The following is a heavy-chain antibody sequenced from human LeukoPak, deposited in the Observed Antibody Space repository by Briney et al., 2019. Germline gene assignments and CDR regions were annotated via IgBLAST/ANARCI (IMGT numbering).Heavy chain of an antibody. V-gene: IGHV3-7*01. Sequence: GGSLRLSCAASGFTFSSYWMSWVRQAPGKGLEWVANIKQDGSEKYYEDSVKGRFTISRDNAKNSLYLQMNSLRAEDTAVYYCARDLREWLTRFDYWGQGTLVTVSS. CDR2: IKQDGSEK. J-gene: IGHJ4*02. CDR3: ARDLREWLTRFDY. CDR1: GFTFSSYW. D-gene: IGHD6-19*01.